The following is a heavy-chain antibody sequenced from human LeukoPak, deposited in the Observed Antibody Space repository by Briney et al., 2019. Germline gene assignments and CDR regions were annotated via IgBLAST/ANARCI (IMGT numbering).Heavy chain of an antibody. CDR3: AKDLRYCSGGSCYPYYFDY. CDR2: ISGSGGST. D-gene: IGHD2-15*01. V-gene: IGHV3-23*01. J-gene: IGHJ4*02. CDR1: GFTFSSYA. Sequence: GGSLRLSCAASGFTFSSYAMSWVRQAPGEGLEWVSAISGSGGSTYYADSVKGRFTISRENSKNTLYLQMNSLRAEDTAVYYCAKDLRYCSGGSCYPYYFDYWGQGTLVTDCS.